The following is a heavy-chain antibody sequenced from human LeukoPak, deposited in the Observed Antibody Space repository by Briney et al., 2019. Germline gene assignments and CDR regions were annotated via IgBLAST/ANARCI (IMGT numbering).Heavy chain of an antibody. D-gene: IGHD6-19*01. J-gene: IGHJ6*03. CDR2: IYYSGST. V-gene: IGHV4-39*07. Sequence: SETLSLTCTVSGGSISSSSYYWGWIRQPPGKGLEWIGSIYYSGSTYYNPSLKSRVTISVDTSKNQFFLKLSSVTAADTAVYYCARVRLVYYYYYMDVWGKGTTVTVSS. CDR3: ARVRLVYYYYYMDV. CDR1: GGSISSSSYY.